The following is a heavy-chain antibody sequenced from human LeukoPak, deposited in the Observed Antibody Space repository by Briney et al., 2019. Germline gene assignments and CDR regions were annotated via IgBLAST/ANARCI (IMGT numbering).Heavy chain of an antibody. CDR3: ARGTAGFGP. J-gene: IGHJ5*02. Sequence: TGGSLRLSCAASGFTFSSYWMHWVRQAPGKGLMWVSHINNDGSTTTYADPVKGRFTISRDNAKNTLYLQMNSLRAEDTALYYCARGTAGFGPWGQGTLVTVSS. CDR1: GFTFSSYW. CDR2: INNDGSTT. V-gene: IGHV3-74*01.